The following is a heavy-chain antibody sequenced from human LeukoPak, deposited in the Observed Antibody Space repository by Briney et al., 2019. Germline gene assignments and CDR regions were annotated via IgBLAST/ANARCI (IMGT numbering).Heavy chain of an antibody. CDR1: GFTFSDYY. V-gene: IGHV3-11*01. D-gene: IGHD1-26*01. CDR3: ARSTYSGSYYYFDY. Sequence: PGGSLRLSCAASGFTFSDYYMSWFRQAPGKGLEWVSYISSRGSNKHYADSVKGRFTISRDNAKNSLYLQMNSLRDEDTAVYYCARSTYSGSYYYFDYWGQGTLVTVSS. J-gene: IGHJ4*02. CDR2: ISSRGSNK.